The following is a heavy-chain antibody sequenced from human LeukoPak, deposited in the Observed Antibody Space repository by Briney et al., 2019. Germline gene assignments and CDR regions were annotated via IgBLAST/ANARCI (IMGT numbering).Heavy chain of an antibody. V-gene: IGHV4-34*01. Sequence: SETLSLTCAVYGGSFSGYYWSWIRQPPGKGLEWIGEINYSGSTNYNPSLKSRVTISVDTSKNQFSLKLSSVTAADTAVYYCASVVVVPAAYYNWFDPWGQGTLVTVSS. CDR1: GGSFSGYY. CDR3: ASVVVVPAAYYNWFDP. CDR2: INYSGST. J-gene: IGHJ5*02. D-gene: IGHD2-2*01.